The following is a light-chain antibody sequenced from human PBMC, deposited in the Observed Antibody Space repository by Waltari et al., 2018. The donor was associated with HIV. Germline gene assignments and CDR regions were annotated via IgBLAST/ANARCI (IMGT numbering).Light chain of an antibody. CDR1: TIGYRS. Sequence: YELTQPPSVSVAPGQTATITCGGDTIGYRSVHWYQQKAGQAPVLVLYDDTDRPPGSPERCFGCKSGSTATLTTSRGEEGDEADDYCQVWASNSAYVVFGGMTKLTVL. CDR3: QVWASNSAYVV. J-gene: IGLJ2*01. V-gene: IGLV3-21*02. CDR2: DDT.